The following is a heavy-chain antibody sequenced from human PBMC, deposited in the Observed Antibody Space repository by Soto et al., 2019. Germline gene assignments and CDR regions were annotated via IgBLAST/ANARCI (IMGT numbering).Heavy chain of an antibody. CDR1: GGSISNNNW. CDR2: TYHSGST. CDR3: ARLNSYDSGSYFDY. D-gene: IGHD3-10*01. J-gene: IGHJ4*02. Sequence: PSETLSLTCVVSGGSISNNNWWSWVRQAPGKGLEWIGETYHSGSTSYNPSLQSRVIISVDKSKNQFSLNLNSVTAADTAIYYCARLNSYDSGSYFDYWGQGTPVTVSS. V-gene: IGHV4-4*02.